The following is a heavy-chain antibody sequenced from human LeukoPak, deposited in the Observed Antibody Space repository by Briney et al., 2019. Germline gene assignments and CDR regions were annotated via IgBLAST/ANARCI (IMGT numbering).Heavy chain of an antibody. CDR3: AKDFKSWVRGANFDY. J-gene: IGHJ4*02. D-gene: IGHD3-10*01. CDR1: GFTFSSYT. V-gene: IGHV3-64*04. Sequence: GGSLRLSCSASGFTFSSYTMYWVRQAPGKRLEYVSDISTNGGSTYYADSVKGRFTISRDNSKNTLYLQMNSLRAEDTAVYYCAKDFKSWVRGANFDYWGQGTLVTVSS. CDR2: ISTNGGST.